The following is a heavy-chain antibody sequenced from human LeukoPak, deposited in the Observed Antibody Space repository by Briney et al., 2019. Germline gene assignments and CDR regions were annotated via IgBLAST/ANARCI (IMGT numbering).Heavy chain of an antibody. J-gene: IGHJ4*02. CDR1: GITFSNYG. CDR3: AKDSVGVAGPDY. D-gene: IGHD6-19*01. CDR2: ITTSGAGT. V-gene: IGHV3-23*01. Sequence: PGGSLRLSCAASGITFSNYGMSWVRQAPGKGLEWVSSITTSGAGTTCVDSVKGRFTISRDNSKNTLYLQMSSLRAEDTAVYYCAKDSVGVAGPDYWGQGTLVTVSS.